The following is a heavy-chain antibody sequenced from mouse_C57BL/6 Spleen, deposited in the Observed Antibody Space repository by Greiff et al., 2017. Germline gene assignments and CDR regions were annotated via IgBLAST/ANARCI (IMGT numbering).Heavy chain of an antibody. CDR2: IHPNSGST. Sequence: VQLQQPGAELVKPGASVKLSCKASGYTFTSYWMHWVKQRPGQGLEWIGMIHPNSGSTNYTEKFKSKATLTVDKSSSTAYLQRSSLTSEDSAVYYCAREGYGTFDYWGQGTTLTVSS. V-gene: IGHV1-64*01. D-gene: IGHD1-1*01. CDR1: GYTFTSYW. J-gene: IGHJ2*01. CDR3: AREGYGTFDY.